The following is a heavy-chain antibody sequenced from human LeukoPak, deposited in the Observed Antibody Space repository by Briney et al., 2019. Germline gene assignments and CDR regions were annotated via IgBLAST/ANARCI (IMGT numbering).Heavy chain of an antibody. CDR2: IIAILGTE. V-gene: IGHV1-69*05. CDR3: ARCYWLGDSNPYYYYYMDV. Sequence: SVKVCCKASGGTFSSYAISWGRQAPGQGLEWMGGIIAILGTENYAQKFQGRVTITTDDSTSTAYMELSSLRSEETAVYYCARCYWLGDSNPYYYYYMDVWGKGTTVTVSS. CDR1: GGTFSSYA. D-gene: IGHD4-11*01. J-gene: IGHJ6*03.